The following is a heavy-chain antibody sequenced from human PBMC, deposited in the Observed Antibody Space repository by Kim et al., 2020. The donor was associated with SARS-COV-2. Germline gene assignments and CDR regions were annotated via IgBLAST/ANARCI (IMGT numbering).Heavy chain of an antibody. J-gene: IGHJ4*02. V-gene: IGHV5-10-1*01. CDR2: IDPSDSYT. CDR3: ARWPASSGIAAAGTGLGY. D-gene: IGHD6-13*01. Sequence: GESLKISCKGSGYSFTSYWISWVRQMPGKGLEWMGRIDPSDSYTNYSPSFQGHVTISADKSISTAYLQWSSLKASDTDMYYCARWPASSGIAAAGTGLGYWGQGTLVTVSS. CDR1: GYSFTSYW.